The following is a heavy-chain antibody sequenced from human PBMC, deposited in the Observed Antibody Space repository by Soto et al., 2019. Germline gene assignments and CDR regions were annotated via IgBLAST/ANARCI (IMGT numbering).Heavy chain of an antibody. J-gene: IGHJ6*03. Sequence: EVQLLESGGGLVQPGGSLRLSCAASGFTFSSYAMSWVRQAPGKGLEWVSAISGSGGSTYYADSVKVRFTISRDNSKNTLYLKMNSLRAEDTAVYYCANDRGGDTSGYRNYYFYYYMDAWGKGTTVTVSS. D-gene: IGHD3-10*01. CDR2: ISGSGGST. CDR1: GFTFSSYA. V-gene: IGHV3-23*01. CDR3: ANDRGGDTSGYRNYYFYYYMDA.